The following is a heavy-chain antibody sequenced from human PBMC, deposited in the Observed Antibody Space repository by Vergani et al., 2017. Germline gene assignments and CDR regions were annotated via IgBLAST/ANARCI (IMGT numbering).Heavy chain of an antibody. J-gene: IGHJ5*02. Sequence: QLQLQESGPGLVKTSATLSLTCSVSGASIRSSNYYSGWIRQPPGKGLEWIASIYYSGSTYYNPSLKSRVTISVDTSKNQLSLKLSSVTAADTAVYFCARHSTVEWLVKLGWFDPWGQGILVTVSS. D-gene: IGHD6-19*01. CDR1: GASIRSSNYY. CDR2: IYYSGST. CDR3: ARHSTVEWLVKLGWFDP. V-gene: IGHV4-39*01.